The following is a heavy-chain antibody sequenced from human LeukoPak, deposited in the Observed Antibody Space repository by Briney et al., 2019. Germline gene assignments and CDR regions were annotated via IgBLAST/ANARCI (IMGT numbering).Heavy chain of an antibody. D-gene: IGHD6-19*01. CDR3: AKLNIGWYEDY. Sequence: GGSLRLSCAASGFTFGTYAMTWVRQAPGKGLEWVSTISASGSNTYYADSVKGRFTISRDNSKNTLYVQMNSLRAEDTAVYYCAKLNIGWYEDYWGQGTLVTVSS. CDR1: GFTFGTYA. V-gene: IGHV3-23*01. CDR2: ISASGSNT. J-gene: IGHJ4*02.